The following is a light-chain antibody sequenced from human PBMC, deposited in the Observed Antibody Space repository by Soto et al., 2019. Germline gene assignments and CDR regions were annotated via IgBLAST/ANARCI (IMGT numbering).Light chain of an antibody. CDR2: AAS. Sequence: AIRMTPSPSSFSASTGDRVTITCRASQGMSSYLAWYKQKPGKAPKLLIYAASTLQSGVPSRFSGSGSGTDFTLTISCLQSEDFATYYCQQYYSYPRTFGQGTKVDIK. CDR3: QQYYSYPRT. J-gene: IGKJ1*01. V-gene: IGKV1-8*01. CDR1: QGMSSY.